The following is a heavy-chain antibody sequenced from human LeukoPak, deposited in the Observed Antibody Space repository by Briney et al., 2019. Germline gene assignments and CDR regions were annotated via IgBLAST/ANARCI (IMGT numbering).Heavy chain of an antibody. V-gene: IGHV3-23*01. CDR2: ITGSGGGT. Sequence: GGPLRLSCAASGFTFSNYNMSWVRQAPGKGLEWVSTITGSGGGTYYADSVKGRFSISRDNSKNTLYLQMNSLRAEDTALYYCAKDQNAYNYVFDYWGQGTLVTVSS. CDR1: GFTFSNYN. D-gene: IGHD5-24*01. J-gene: IGHJ4*02. CDR3: AKDQNAYNYVFDY.